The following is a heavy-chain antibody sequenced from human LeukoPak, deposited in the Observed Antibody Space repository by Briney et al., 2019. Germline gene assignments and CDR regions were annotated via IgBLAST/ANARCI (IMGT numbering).Heavy chain of an antibody. CDR1: GFAFSNSA. V-gene: IGHV3-23*01. Sequence: PGGSLRLSCAASGFAFSNSAMSWVRQTPGRGLEWVSSISTSGGTTYYADSVKGRFTISRDISKNTLFLQMTRLRAEDTALYFCANIRLGQSPGGYDYWGQGTLVTVSS. D-gene: IGHD5-12*01. CDR2: ISTSGGTT. J-gene: IGHJ4*02. CDR3: ANIRLGQSPGGYDY.